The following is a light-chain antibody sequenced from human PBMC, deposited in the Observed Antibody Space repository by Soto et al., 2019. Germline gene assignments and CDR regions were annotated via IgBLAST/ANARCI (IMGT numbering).Light chain of an antibody. CDR2: GAS. Sequence: EIVLTQSPATLSLSPGERATLSCRASQSVSSSLAWYQQKPGQAPRLLIYGASTRATGIPAWFSGSGSGTEFTLTISSLQSEDFAVYYCQQYNNWPRTFGQGTKVDI. CDR1: QSVSSS. CDR3: QQYNNWPRT. V-gene: IGKV3-15*01. J-gene: IGKJ1*01.